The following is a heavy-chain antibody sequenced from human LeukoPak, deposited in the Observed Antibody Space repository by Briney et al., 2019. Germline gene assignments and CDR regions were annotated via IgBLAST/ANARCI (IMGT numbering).Heavy chain of an antibody. V-gene: IGHV1-2*02. Sequence: ASVKVSCKASGYTFTGYCMHWVRQAPGQGLEWMGFINPNSGGTNYAQKFQGRVTMTRDTSISTAYMELSSLTSDDTAVYYCARDLEGYHYGSGNYPQWGQGTLITVSS. CDR2: INPNSGGT. CDR3: ARDLEGYHYGSGNYPQ. CDR1: GYTFTGYC. D-gene: IGHD3-10*01. J-gene: IGHJ4*02.